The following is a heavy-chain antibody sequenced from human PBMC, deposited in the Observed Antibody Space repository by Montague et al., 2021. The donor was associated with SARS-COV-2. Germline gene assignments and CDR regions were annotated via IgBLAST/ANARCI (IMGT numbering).Heavy chain of an antibody. D-gene: IGHD3-9*01. CDR3: ARSYYDILTAYYTPFDY. Sequence: PALVTPTQTLTLTCTFSGFSLSTSGSRASWIRQPPGKALEWLARXDWXYYKFYSTSLKTRLTISKDTSKNPVVLTMANMDPVDTATYYCARSYYDILTAYYTPFDYWGQGTLVTVSS. J-gene: IGHJ4*02. CDR1: GFSLSTSGSR. CDR2: XDWXYYK. V-gene: IGHV2-70*04.